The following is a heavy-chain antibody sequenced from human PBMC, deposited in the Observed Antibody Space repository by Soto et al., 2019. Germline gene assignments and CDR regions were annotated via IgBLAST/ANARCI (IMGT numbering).Heavy chain of an antibody. CDR1: GYPFTSYW. D-gene: IGHD2-15*01. CDR2: IYPGDSDT. CDR3: ARHRGGGEYYYYYMDV. V-gene: IGHV5-51*01. J-gene: IGHJ6*03. Sequence: GESLKNSRKGSGYPFTSYWIGWVRQMPGKGLEWMGIIYPGDSDTRYSPSFQGQVTISADKSISTAYLQWSSLKASDTAMYYCARHRGGGEYYYYYMDVWGKGSTVTVAS.